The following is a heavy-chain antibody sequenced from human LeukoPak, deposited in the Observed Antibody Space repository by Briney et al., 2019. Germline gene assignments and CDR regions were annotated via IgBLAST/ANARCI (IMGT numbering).Heavy chain of an antibody. V-gene: IGHV3-30*04. D-gene: IGHD2-15*01. Sequence: PGGSLRLSCAASGFTFSSYAMHWVRQAPGKGLEWVAVISYDGSNKYYADSVKGRFTISRDNSKNTLYLQMNSLRAEDTAVYYCARDLQGYCSGGSCYAPGFVDYWGQGTLVTVSS. CDR1: GFTFSSYA. J-gene: IGHJ4*02. CDR2: ISYDGSNK. CDR3: ARDLQGYCSGGSCYAPGFVDY.